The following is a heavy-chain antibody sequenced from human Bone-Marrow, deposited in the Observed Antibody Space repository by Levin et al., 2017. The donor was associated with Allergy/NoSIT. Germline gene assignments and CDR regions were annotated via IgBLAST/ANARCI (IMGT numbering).Heavy chain of an antibody. J-gene: IGHJ4*02. CDR3: AREGYRGYNFDFFDY. D-gene: IGHD5-24*01. Sequence: PSETLSLTCSVSGDSISSSTYYWAWIRQPAGKGLEWIGRIYINGRTDYNPSLKSRVTISVDTSKNQLSLKVTSVTAADTAISYCAREGYRGYNFDFFDYWGQGVLVSVSS. V-gene: IGHV4-61*02. CDR2: IYINGRT. CDR1: GDSISSSTYY.